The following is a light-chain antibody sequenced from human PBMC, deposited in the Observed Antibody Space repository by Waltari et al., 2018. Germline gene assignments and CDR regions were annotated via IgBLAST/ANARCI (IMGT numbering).Light chain of an antibody. CDR2: KAS. CDR3: LQYNGEPRT. J-gene: IGKJ1*01. V-gene: IGKV1-5*03. CDR1: QNINTW. Sequence: DIQMTQSPSTLSASVGDRVTITCRASQNINTWLAWHQQKPGKAPKLLIYKASTLESRVPSRFSGSGSGTEYTLTISSLQPDDFATYYCLQYNGEPRTFGQGTKVEVK.